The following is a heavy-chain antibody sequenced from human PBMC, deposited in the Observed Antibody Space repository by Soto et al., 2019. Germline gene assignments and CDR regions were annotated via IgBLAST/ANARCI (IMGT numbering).Heavy chain of an antibody. D-gene: IGHD2-15*01. CDR2: ISTSSGSM. CDR1: GFTFSSYN. J-gene: IGHJ3*02. V-gene: IGHV3-48*02. Sequence: EAQLVESGGGLVQPGGSLRLSCAASGFTFSSYNMNWVRQAPGKGLEWVSYISTSSGSMYYADSVKGRFTISRDNARNSLYLQMNSLRDDDTAVYYCETRGSGMRAFDIWGQGTTVTVSS. CDR3: ETRGSGMRAFDI.